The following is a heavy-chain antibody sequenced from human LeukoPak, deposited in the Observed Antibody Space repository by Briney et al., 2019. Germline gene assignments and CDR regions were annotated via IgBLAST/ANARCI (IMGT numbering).Heavy chain of an antibody. V-gene: IGHV3-7*01. Sequence: PGGSLRLXCAASGFTFSSYWMTWVRQAPGKEVEWVANIKQDGSEKYYVDSVKGRFTISRDNAQNSVYLQMNSLRAEDTAIYYCARGGATTFGLWGNAFDIWGQGTMVIVSS. CDR2: IKQDGSEK. CDR3: ARGGATTFGLWGNAFDI. J-gene: IGHJ3*02. CDR1: GFTFSSYW. D-gene: IGHD3-3*01.